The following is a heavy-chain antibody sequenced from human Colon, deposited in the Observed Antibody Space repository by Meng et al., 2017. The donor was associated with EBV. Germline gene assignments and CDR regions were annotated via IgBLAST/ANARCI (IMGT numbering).Heavy chain of an antibody. D-gene: IGHD1-26*01. CDR2: ISGNGGST. CDR3: AKTLYGGIDY. CDR1: GFTFSKYA. Sequence: GQRLGSGGGLGHPGGSLGLSGAASGFTFSKYAMSWVRQAPGKGLEWVSGISGNGGSTPYAGSVKGRFTISRDNSKNTLCLQMDSLRGEDTAVYYCAKTLYGGIDYWGQGTLVTVSS. V-gene: IGHV3-23*01. J-gene: IGHJ4*02.